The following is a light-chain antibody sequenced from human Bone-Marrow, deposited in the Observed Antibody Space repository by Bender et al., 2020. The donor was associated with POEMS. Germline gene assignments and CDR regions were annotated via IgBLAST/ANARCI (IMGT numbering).Light chain of an antibody. J-gene: IGLJ3*02. CDR3: SSYTSSSDWV. Sequence: QSALTQPASVSGSPGQSITISCTGTSSDVGGYKYVSWYQHHPGKAPKVMIYDVTNRPSGVSNRFSGSKSGNTASLTISGLQPEDEAEYYCSSYTSSSDWVFGGGTKLTVL. V-gene: IGLV2-14*03. CDR2: DVT. CDR1: SSDVGGYKY.